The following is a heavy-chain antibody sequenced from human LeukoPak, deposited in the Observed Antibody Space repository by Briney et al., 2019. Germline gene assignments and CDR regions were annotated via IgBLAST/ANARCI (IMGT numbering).Heavy chain of an antibody. CDR3: ARVNGDLKFSPLEFDY. D-gene: IGHD4-17*01. V-gene: IGHV4-59*01. CDR1: GGSISSYY. Sequence: PSETLSLTCTVSGGSISSYYWSWIRQPPGKGLEWIGYIYYSGSTNYNPSLKSRVTISVDTSKNQFSLKLSSVTAADTAVYCCARVNGDLKFSPLEFDYWGQGTLVTVSS. J-gene: IGHJ4*02. CDR2: IYYSGST.